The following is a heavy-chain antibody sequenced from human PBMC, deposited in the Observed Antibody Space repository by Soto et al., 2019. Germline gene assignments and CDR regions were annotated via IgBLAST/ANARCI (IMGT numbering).Heavy chain of an antibody. Sequence: ASLKISCKGSGFSFTTYWIGWVRQTHGKGLEWMGIIYPGDSDTRYSPSFQGQDTISADKSIRTVYLQWSSLKASDTAMYYCARRVEYYHGMDVWGQGTTVTVSS. J-gene: IGHJ6*02. CDR2: IYPGDSDT. CDR1: GFSFTTYW. CDR3: ARRVEYYHGMDV. V-gene: IGHV5-51*01. D-gene: IGHD2-15*01.